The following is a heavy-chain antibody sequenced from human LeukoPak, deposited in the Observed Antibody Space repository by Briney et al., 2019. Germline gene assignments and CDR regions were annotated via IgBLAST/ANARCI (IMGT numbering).Heavy chain of an antibody. CDR2: IIPIFGTA. D-gene: IGHD3-16*01. Sequence: ASVKVSCKASGGTFSSYAISWVRQAPGQGLEWMGRIIPIFGTANYAQKLQGRVTITTDESTSTAYMELSSLRSEDTAVYYCARGGMITSGVDYWGQGTLVTVSS. CDR1: GGTFSSYA. V-gene: IGHV1-69*05. J-gene: IGHJ4*02. CDR3: ARGGMITSGVDY.